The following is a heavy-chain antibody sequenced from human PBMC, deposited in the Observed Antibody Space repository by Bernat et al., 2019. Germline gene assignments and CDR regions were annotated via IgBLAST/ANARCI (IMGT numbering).Heavy chain of an antibody. V-gene: IGHV3-30*18. CDR2: ISYDGSNK. J-gene: IGHJ6*02. Sequence: QVQLVESGGGVVQPGRSLRLSCAASGFTFSSYGMHWVRQAPGKGLEWVAVISYDGSNKYYADSGKGRFTISRDNSKNTLYLQMNSLRAEDTAVYYCAKGDTAMAKYYYYYYGMDVWGQGTTVTVSS. CDR1: GFTFSSYG. CDR3: AKGDTAMAKYYYYYYGMDV. D-gene: IGHD5-18*01.